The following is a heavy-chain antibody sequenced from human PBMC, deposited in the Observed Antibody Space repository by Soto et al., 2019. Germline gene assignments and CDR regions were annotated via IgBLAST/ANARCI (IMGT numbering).Heavy chain of an antibody. CDR3: ARNPLLQYSSGWYVDY. CDR1: GFTFSSYA. CDR2: ISYDGSNK. Sequence: QVQLVESGGGVVQPGRSLRLSCAASGFTFSSYAMHWVRQAPGKGLEWVAVISYDGSNKYYADSVKGRFTISRDNSKNTRYLQMNSLRAEDTAVYYCARNPLLQYSSGWYVDYWGQGTLVTVSS. V-gene: IGHV3-30-3*01. D-gene: IGHD6-19*01. J-gene: IGHJ4*02.